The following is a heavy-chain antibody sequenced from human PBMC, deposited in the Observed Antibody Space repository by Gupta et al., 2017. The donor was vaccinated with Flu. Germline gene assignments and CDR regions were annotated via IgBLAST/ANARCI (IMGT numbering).Heavy chain of an antibody. D-gene: IGHD3-16*01. CDR3: TRLFYSESNAY. V-gene: IGHV3-73*01. Sequence: SGSPMHWVRQASGKGLEWVGRIKTKVHDYPTAYGASVNGRFTISRDDSKNVVYLQMNSLQTEDTAVYFCTRLFYSESNAYWGQGTLVTVSS. CDR1: SGSP. CDR2: IKTKVHDYPT. J-gene: IGHJ4*02.